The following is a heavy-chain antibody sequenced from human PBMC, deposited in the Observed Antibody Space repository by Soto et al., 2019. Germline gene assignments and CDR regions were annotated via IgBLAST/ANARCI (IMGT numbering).Heavy chain of an antibody. Sequence: ASVKVSCKASGYTFTSYGISWVRQAPGQGLEWMGWISAYNGNTNYAQKLQGRVTMTTDTSTSTAYMELRSLRSDDTAVYYCARDRLDSSGYSPFDYWGQGTLVTVSS. CDR2: ISAYNGNT. CDR1: GYTFTSYG. J-gene: IGHJ4*02. CDR3: ARDRLDSSGYSPFDY. D-gene: IGHD3-22*01. V-gene: IGHV1-18*01.